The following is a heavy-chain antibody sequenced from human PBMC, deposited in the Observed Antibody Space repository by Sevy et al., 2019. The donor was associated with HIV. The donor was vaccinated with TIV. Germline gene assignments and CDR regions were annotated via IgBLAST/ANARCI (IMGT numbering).Heavy chain of an antibody. CDR1: GFTFNRYW. Sequence: GGSLRLSCTASGFTFNRYWMSWVRQTPGKELEWVANVKQDGSEQYYVNSLKGRFTISRDNAKNSLYQQMNSLRAEDTAVYYCASLREKKLVIIPSFAFDMWGQGTLVTVSS. CDR3: ASLREKKLVIIPSFAFDM. D-gene: IGHD3-3*01. J-gene: IGHJ3*02. V-gene: IGHV3-7*01. CDR2: VKQDGSEQ.